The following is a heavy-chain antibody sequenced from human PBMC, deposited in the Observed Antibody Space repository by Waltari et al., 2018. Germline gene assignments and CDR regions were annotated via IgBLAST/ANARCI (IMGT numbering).Heavy chain of an antibody. J-gene: IGHJ3*02. Sequence: QVQLVQSGAEVKKPGASVKVSCKASGYTFTGYYMHWVRQAPGQGLEWMGRINPNSGGTNYAQKFQGRVTITTDESTSTAYMELSSLRSEDTAVYYCARVGLHNWNSEAFDIWGQGTMVTVSS. D-gene: IGHD1-20*01. V-gene: IGHV1-2*06. CDR2: INPNSGGT. CDR3: ARVGLHNWNSEAFDI. CDR1: GYTFTGYY.